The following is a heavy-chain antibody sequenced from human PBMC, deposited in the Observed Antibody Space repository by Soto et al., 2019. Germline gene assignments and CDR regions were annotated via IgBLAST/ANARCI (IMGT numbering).Heavy chain of an antibody. CDR1: GFTFDDYA. V-gene: IGHV3-9*01. Sequence: EVQLVESGGGLVQPGRSLRLSCAASGFTFDDYAMHWVRQAPGKGLEWVSGISWNSGSIGYADSVKGRFTISRDNAKNSLYLQMNSLRAEDTALYYCAKDIGRDVDIVATIDDAFDIWGQGTMVTVSS. CDR2: ISWNSGSI. J-gene: IGHJ3*02. CDR3: AKDIGRDVDIVATIDDAFDI. D-gene: IGHD5-12*01.